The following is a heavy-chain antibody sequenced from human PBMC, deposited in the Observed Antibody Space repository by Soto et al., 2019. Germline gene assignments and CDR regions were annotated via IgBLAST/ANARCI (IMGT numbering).Heavy chain of an antibody. Sequence: QVQLQQWGAGLLKPSETLSLTCAVYGGSFTGVYWSWIRQPPGKGLEWIVEIDHSGSTKYNPSLKSRVTMSVDTSKSQFSLRLSSVTAADTAVYYCARGVLIGYCASASCYPRFDPWGQGTLVTVSS. D-gene: IGHD2-2*01. CDR3: ARGVLIGYCASASCYPRFDP. CDR1: GGSFTGVY. CDR2: IDHSGST. V-gene: IGHV4-34*01. J-gene: IGHJ5*02.